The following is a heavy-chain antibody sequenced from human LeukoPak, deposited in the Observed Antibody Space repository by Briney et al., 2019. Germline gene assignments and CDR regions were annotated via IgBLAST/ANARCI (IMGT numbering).Heavy chain of an antibody. CDR1: GFTFSNYE. CDR2: ISSSGVAI. V-gene: IGHV3-48*03. J-gene: IGHJ5*01. Sequence: PGGSLRLSCAASGFTFSNYEMNWVRQAPGKGLEWVSYISSSGVAIHYADSVKGRFTISRDNAKNSLYLQMNSLRAEDTAVYYCAGEAPDWFDSWGQGTLVTVSS. CDR3: AGEAPDWFDS.